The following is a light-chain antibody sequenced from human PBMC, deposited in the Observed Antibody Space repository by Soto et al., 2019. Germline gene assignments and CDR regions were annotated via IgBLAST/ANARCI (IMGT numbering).Light chain of an antibody. J-gene: IGKJ1*01. CDR3: KQHNSYEWT. V-gene: IGKV1-5*03. CDR2: KAS. CDR1: QGISSW. Sequence: DIQMTQSPSSVSASVGDRVTITCRASQGISSWLAWYQRKPGRAPRLLIYKASTLKSGVQSRFSGSGSGTEFTLTIRSLQPDDFATYYCKQHNSYEWTFGQGTKVDIK.